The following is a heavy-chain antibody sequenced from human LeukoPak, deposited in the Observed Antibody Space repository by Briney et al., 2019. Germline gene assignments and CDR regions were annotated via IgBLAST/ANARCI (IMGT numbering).Heavy chain of an antibody. V-gene: IGHV3-43*02. CDR3: AKALGGSPFDY. D-gene: IGHD3-3*01. CDR2: ISGDGGST. CDR1: GFTFDDYA. J-gene: IGHJ4*02. Sequence: GGSLRLSCAASGFTFDDYAMHWVRHAPGKGLEWVSLISGDGGSTYYADSVKGRFTISRDNSKNSLYLQMNSLRAEDTAVYYCAKALGGSPFDYWGQGTLVTVSS.